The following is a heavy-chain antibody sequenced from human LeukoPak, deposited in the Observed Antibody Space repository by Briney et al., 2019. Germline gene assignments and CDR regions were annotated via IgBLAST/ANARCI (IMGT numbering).Heavy chain of an antibody. CDR3: ARGRGPGDV. CDR1: GGSFSGYY. CDR2: INHSGST. Sequence: PSETLSLTCAVHGGSFSGYYWSWIRQPPGKGLEWIGEINHSGSTNYNPSLKSRVTISVDTSKNQFSPKLSSVTAADTAVYYCARGRGPGDVWGQGTTVTVSS. D-gene: IGHD3-10*01. V-gene: IGHV4-34*01. J-gene: IGHJ6*02.